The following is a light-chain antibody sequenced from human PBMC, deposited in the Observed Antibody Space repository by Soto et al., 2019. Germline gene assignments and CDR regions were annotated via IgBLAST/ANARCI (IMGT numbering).Light chain of an antibody. J-gene: IGLJ1*01. CDR1: ALPKKY. CDR2: KDS. V-gene: IGLV3-16*01. CDR3: LSADSSGTYV. Sequence: SYELTHPPSVSVSLGQMAGITCSGEALPKKYAYWYQQKPGQFPVLVIYKDSERPSGIPERFSGSSSGTIVTLTISGVQAEDEADYYCLSADSSGTYVFGTGTKVTVL.